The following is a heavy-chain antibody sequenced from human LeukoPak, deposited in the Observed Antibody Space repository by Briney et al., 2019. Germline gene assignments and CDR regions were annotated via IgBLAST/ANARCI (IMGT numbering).Heavy chain of an antibody. CDR2: MNPNSGNT. D-gene: IGHD5-18*01. J-gene: IGHJ6*03. CDR1: GYTFTSYD. Sequence: ASVKVSCKASGYTFTSYDINWVRQDTGQGLEWMGWMNPNSGNTDYAQKFQGRVTMTRNTSISTAYMELSSLRSEDTAVYYCARDNGGTAMAYYSYYYMDVWGKGTTVTISS. CDR3: ARDNGGTAMAYYSYYYMDV. V-gene: IGHV1-8*01.